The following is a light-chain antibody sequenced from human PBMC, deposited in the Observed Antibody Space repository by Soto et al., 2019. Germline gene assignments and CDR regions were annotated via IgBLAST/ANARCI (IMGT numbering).Light chain of an antibody. Sequence: QSVLTQPPSVSAAPGQKVTISCSGSGSNIGNNYVSWYQQHPGAAPKLLIFDNNKRPIGIPDRFSGSKSGTSATLGITGLQTGDEGDYYCGTWNSSLSAGVFGTGTKLTVL. CDR1: GSNIGNNY. CDR3: GTWNSSLSAGV. V-gene: IGLV1-51*01. CDR2: DNN. J-gene: IGLJ1*01.